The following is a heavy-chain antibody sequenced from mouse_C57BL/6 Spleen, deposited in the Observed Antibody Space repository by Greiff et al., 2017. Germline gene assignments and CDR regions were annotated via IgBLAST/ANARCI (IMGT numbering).Heavy chain of an antibody. V-gene: IGHV1-64*01. J-gene: IGHJ3*01. CDR3: ARAHYLFAY. D-gene: IGHD1-1*02. CDR2: IHPNSGST. Sequence: QVQLQQPGAELVKPGASVKLSCKASGYTFTSYWMHWVKQRPGQGLEWIGMIHPNSGSTNYNEKFKSKVTLTVDKSSSTAYMQLSSLTSEDSAVYYCARAHYLFAYWGQGTLVTVSA. CDR1: GYTFTSYW.